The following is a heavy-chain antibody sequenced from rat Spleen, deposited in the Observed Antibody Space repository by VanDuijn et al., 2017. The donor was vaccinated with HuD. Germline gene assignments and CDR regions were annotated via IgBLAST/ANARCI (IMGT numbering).Heavy chain of an antibody. CDR3: ARGDYSSYMGY. CDR1: GFSLNNYG. D-gene: IGHD1-2*01. CDR2: IWRTEGT. V-gene: IGHV2-16*01. J-gene: IGHJ2*01. Sequence: QVQLKESGPGLVQPSQTLSLTCTVSGFSLNNYGVLWVRQPPGTGLDWMGVIWRTEGTRYNSALKSRLSISRDTSKSQVLLKMNSLQTEDTAMYFCARGDYSSYMGYWGQGVMVTVSS.